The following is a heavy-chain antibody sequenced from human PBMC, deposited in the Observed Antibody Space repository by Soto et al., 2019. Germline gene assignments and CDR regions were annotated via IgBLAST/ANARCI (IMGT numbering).Heavy chain of an antibody. CDR2: MNPNSGNT. CDR1: GYTFTSYD. J-gene: IGHJ6*01. CDR3: ARARKITIFGVGSSTYYYCGMDV. D-gene: IGHD3-3*01. Sequence: ASVKVSCKASGYTFTSYDINWVRQATGQGLEWMGWMNPNSGNTGYAQKFQGRVTMTRNTSISTAYMELSSLRSEDTAVYYCARARKITIFGVGSSTYYYCGMDVWGQGTTVTVSS. V-gene: IGHV1-8*01.